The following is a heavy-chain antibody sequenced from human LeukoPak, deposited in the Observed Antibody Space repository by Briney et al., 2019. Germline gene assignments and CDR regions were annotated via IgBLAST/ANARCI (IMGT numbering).Heavy chain of an antibody. CDR2: IAPDGSLK. J-gene: IGHJ3*02. CDR1: GFTLSTYW. CDR3: ARDQDIPLATDMWYDALDI. V-gene: IGHV3-7*01. Sequence: GGSLRLSCAASGFTLSTYWMTWVRQTPGKGLEWVANIAPDGSLKYYVDSVKGRFTISRDNAKNSLYLRMNSLRAEDTAVYYCARDQDIPLATDMWYDALDIWGQGTMVTVSS. D-gene: IGHD1-1*01.